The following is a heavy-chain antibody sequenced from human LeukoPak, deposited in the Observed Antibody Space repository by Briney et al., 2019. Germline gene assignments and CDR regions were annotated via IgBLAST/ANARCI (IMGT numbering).Heavy chain of an antibody. CDR3: ARDHDDYAFDH. D-gene: IGHD4-17*01. J-gene: IGHJ4*02. V-gene: IGHV3-74*01. CDR1: GFTFSSYW. CDR2: INSDGSST. Sequence: GGSLRLSCAASGFTFSSYWMHWVRHAPGKGLVWVSRINSDGSSTSYADSVKGRFTISRDNAKNTLYLQMNSLRAEDTAVYYCARDHDDYAFDHWGQGTLVTVSS.